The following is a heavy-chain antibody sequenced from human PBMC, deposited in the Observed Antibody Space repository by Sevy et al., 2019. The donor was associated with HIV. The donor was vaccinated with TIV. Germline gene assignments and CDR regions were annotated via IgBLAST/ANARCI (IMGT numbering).Heavy chain of an antibody. Sequence: SETLSLTCAVYGGSFSGYYWSWIRQPPGKGLEWIGEINHSGSTNYNPSLKSRVTISVDTSKNQFSLKLSSVTAADTAVYYCARGQDCSGGSCFHYYYYGMDVWGQWTTVTVSS. CDR2: INHSGST. J-gene: IGHJ6*02. CDR1: GGSFSGYY. V-gene: IGHV4-34*01. CDR3: ARGQDCSGGSCFHYYYYGMDV. D-gene: IGHD2-15*01.